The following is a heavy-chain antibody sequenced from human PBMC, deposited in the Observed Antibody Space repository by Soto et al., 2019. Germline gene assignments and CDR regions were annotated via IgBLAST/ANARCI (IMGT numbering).Heavy chain of an antibody. V-gene: IGHV3-23*01. CDR2: ISGSGDST. D-gene: IGHD1-1*01. J-gene: IGHJ4*02. CDR3: AKRATGTYFDY. CDR1: GFTFSSYA. Sequence: XXSLRLSFSASGFTFSSYAMRWVRQAPGKGLEWVSVISGSGDSTYYADSVKGRFTISRDNSKNTLYLQMNSLRAEDTAVYYCAKRATGTYFDYWGQGTLVTVSS.